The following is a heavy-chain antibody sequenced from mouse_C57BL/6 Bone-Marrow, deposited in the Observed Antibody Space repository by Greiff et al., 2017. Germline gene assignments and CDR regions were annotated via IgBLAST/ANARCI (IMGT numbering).Heavy chain of an antibody. CDR2: IYPGSGST. V-gene: IGHV1-55*01. D-gene: IGHD2-5*01. CDR1: GYTFTSYW. Sequence: QVQLQQPGAELVKPGASVKMSCKASGYTFTSYWITWVKQRPGHGLEWIGEIYPGSGSTNYNEKFKSKATLTVDTSSSPAYMQLSSLTSEDSAVYDCARPYYSNFLYFDVWGTETTVTVSS. CDR3: ARPYYSNFLYFDV. J-gene: IGHJ1*03.